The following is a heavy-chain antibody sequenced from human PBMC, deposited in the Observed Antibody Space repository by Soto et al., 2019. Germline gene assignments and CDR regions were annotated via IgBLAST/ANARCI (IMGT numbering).Heavy chain of an antibody. CDR3: AKDPGPMVRGVMTFDY. CDR1: GFTFSSYA. J-gene: IGHJ4*02. Sequence: PGGSLRLSCAASGFTFSSYAMSWVRQAPGKGLEWVSAISGSGGSTYYADSVKGRFTISRDNSKNTLYLQMNSLRAEDTAVYYCAKDPGPMVRGVMTFDYWGQGTLVTVSS. CDR2: ISGSGGST. V-gene: IGHV3-23*01. D-gene: IGHD3-10*01.